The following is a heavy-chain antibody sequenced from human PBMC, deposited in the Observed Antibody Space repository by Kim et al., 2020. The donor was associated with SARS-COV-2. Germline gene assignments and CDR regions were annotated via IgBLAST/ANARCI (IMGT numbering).Heavy chain of an antibody. Sequence: SETLSLTCTVSGGSINSGDYYWAWIRQSPGKGLEWIANIYYRGSTFYNPSLKNRVSISLDPSKNQFSLELASVTAADTAVYFCARAPLVPSRFDYWGQGTLVTVSS. CDR1: GGSINSGDYY. J-gene: IGHJ4*02. V-gene: IGHV4-30-4*08. CDR2: IYYRGST. CDR3: ARAPLVPSRFDY.